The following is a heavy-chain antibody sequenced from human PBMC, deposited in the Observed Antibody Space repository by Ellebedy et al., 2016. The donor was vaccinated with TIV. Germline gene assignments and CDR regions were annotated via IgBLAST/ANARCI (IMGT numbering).Heavy chain of an antibody. Sequence: GESLKISCKGSGYSFTRNWIGWLRQRPEKGLEWIGITYPGDSDTTYSPSFQGQVTISVDKSISTAYLQWSSLKASDTAMYYCARLPDNYYDESSGYFDYWGQGTLVTVS. D-gene: IGHD3-22*01. CDR2: TYPGDSDT. CDR1: GYSFTRNW. J-gene: IGHJ4*01. V-gene: IGHV5-51*01. CDR3: ARLPDNYYDESSGYFDY.